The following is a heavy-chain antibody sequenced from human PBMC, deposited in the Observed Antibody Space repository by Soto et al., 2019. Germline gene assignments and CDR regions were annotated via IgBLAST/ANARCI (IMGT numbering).Heavy chain of an antibody. Sequence: GGSLRLSCAASGFTLSSYAMNWVRQAPGKGLEWVSAISSSGNGGNTYYADSVKGRFTISRDNSKNTVYLQMNSLRTEDTAVYYCAQKEYYTDVWGKGTTVTVSS. V-gene: IGHV3-23*01. D-gene: IGHD2-2*02. CDR3: AQKEYYTDV. CDR2: ISSSGNGGNT. J-gene: IGHJ6*04. CDR1: GFTLSSYA.